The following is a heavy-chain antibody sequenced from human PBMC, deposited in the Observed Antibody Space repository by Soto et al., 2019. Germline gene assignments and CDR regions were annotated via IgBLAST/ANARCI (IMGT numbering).Heavy chain of an antibody. CDR1: GFTFSSYA. J-gene: IGHJ4*02. V-gene: IGHV3-30-3*01. CDR2: ISYDGSNK. CDR3: ASDNYPVDIVAADY. D-gene: IGHD5-12*01. Sequence: QVQLVESGGGVVQPGRSLRLSCAASGFTFSSYAMHWVRQAPGKGLEWVAVISYDGSNKYYADSVKGRFTISRDNSKNTLYLQMNSLRAEDTAVYYCASDNYPVDIVAADYWGQGTLVTVSS.